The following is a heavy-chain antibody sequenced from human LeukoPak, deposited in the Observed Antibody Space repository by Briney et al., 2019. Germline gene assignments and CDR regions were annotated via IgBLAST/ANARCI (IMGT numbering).Heavy chain of an antibody. J-gene: IGHJ3*02. CDR3: AKDWLQADAFDI. V-gene: IGHV3-48*01. D-gene: IGHD5-24*01. Sequence: PSGGSLRLSCAASGFTFSTYSMNWVRQAPGRGLEWVSYISTSSSTIYYADSVKGRFTISRDNSKNTLYLQMNSLRAEDTAVYYCAKDWLQADAFDIWGQGTMVTVSS. CDR2: ISTSSSTI. CDR1: GFTFSTYS.